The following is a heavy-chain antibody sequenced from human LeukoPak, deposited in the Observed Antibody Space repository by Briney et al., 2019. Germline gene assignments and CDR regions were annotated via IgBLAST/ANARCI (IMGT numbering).Heavy chain of an antibody. CDR2: IYSTGST. Sequence: PSETLSLTCTVSGGSISSYYWSWIRQPAGKGLEWIGRIYSTGSTNYNPSLKSRVTMSVDTSKNQFSLRLRSVTAADTAVYYCARQIALAGTAGVDFWGQGDLVTVSS. CDR3: ARQIALAGTAGVDF. CDR1: GGSISSYY. D-gene: IGHD6-13*01. J-gene: IGHJ4*02. V-gene: IGHV4-4*07.